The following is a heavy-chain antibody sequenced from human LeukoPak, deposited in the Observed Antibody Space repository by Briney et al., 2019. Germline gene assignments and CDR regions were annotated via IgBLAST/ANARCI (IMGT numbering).Heavy chain of an antibody. J-gene: IGHJ3*02. Sequence: GGSLRLSCAASGFTFSSYAMHWVRQAPGKGLEWVAVISYDGSNKYYADSVKGRFTISRDNSKNTLYLQMNSLRAEDTAVYYCARDFDSSGYYHMGAFDIWGQGTMVTVSS. CDR2: ISYDGSNK. CDR3: ARDFDSSGYYHMGAFDI. D-gene: IGHD3-22*01. V-gene: IGHV3-30-3*01. CDR1: GFTFSSYA.